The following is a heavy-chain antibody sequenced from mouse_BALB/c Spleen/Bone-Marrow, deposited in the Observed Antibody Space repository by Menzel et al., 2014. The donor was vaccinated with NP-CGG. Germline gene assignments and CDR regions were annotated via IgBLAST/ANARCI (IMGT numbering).Heavy chain of an antibody. CDR2: IRNKANGYTT. V-gene: IGHV7-3*02. D-gene: IGHD2-13*01. CDR3: ARVYFDDYEAWFAY. J-gene: IGHJ3*01. CDR1: GFTFTDYY. Sequence: EVKLMESGGGLVQPGGSLRLSCATSGFTFTDYYMSWVRQPPGKALEWLGFIRNKANGYTTEYSASVKGRFTISRDNSQSILFLQMNTLRTEDSAIYYCARVYFDDYEAWFAYWGQGTLVTVSA.